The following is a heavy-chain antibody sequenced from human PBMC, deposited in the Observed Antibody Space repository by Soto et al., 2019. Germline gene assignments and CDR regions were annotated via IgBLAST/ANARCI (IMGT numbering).Heavy chain of an antibody. Sequence: QVQLVESGGGVVPPGRSLRLSCAASGFTFSSYGMHWVRQAPGLGLEGVAVISYDGSNKYYADSVRGRFTISRDNSKNTLYLQMNSLRAEDTAVYYFAKDYSGYSYGYLYWGQGTLVTVSS. CDR2: ISYDGSNK. J-gene: IGHJ4*02. D-gene: IGHD5-18*01. V-gene: IGHV3-30*18. CDR3: AKDYSGYSYGYLY. CDR1: GFTFSSYG.